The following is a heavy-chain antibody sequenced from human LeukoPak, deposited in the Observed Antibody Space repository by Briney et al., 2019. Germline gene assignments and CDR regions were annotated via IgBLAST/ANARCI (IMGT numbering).Heavy chain of an antibody. CDR3: ARGYYYDSSGYSAEFDY. V-gene: IGHV3-21*01. CDR1: GFTFSSYS. CDR2: ISSSSSYI. Sequence: GGSLRLSCAASGFTFSSYSMNWVRQAPGKGREWVSSISSSSSYIYYADSVKGRFTISRDNAKNSLYLQMNSLRAEDTAVYYCARGYYYDSSGYSAEFDYWGQGTLVTVSS. D-gene: IGHD3-22*01. J-gene: IGHJ4*02.